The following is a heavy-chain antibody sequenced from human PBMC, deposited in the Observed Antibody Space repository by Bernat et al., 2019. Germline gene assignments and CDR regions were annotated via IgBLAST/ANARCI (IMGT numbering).Heavy chain of an antibody. D-gene: IGHD6-19*01. V-gene: IGHV3-7*03. J-gene: IGHJ4*02. CDR1: GFTFRGYW. Sequence: VQLVESGGGVVQPGRSLRLSCAASGFTFRGYWMTWVRQAPGKGLECVANIKEDGSDKYYVDSVKGRFTISRDNAQNSLYLQLNSLRVEDTAVYYCARRRGSASLDYWGQGTLITVSS. CDR3: ARRRGSASLDY. CDR2: IKEDGSDK.